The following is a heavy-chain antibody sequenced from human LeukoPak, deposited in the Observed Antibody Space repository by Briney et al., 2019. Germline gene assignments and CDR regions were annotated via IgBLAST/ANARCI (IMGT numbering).Heavy chain of an antibody. CDR1: GGSISSSNW. J-gene: IGHJ4*02. CDR3: ARLKGMVRGVNDY. Sequence: SETLSLTCAVSGGSISSSNWWGWVRQPPGKGLEWIGEIYHSGSTNYNPSLKSRVTISVDTSKNQFSLKLSSVTAADTAVYYCARLKGMVRGVNDYWGQGTLVTVSS. V-gene: IGHV4-4*02. CDR2: IYHSGST. D-gene: IGHD3-10*01.